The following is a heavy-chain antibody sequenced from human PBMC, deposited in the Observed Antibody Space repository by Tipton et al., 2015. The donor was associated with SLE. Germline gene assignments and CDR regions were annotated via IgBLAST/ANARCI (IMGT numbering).Heavy chain of an antibody. J-gene: IGHJ5*02. V-gene: IGHV4-38-2*02. Sequence: PGLVKPSGTLSLTCTVSEYSISSGYYWGWIRQPPGKGLEWIGNIYHSGSTYYNPSLKSRVTISVDTSKNQFSLKLTSLSAADTAVYYCERAGVLALDWFKPWGQGALVTVSS. CDR3: ERAGVLALDWFKP. CDR2: IYHSGST. CDR1: EYSISSGYY.